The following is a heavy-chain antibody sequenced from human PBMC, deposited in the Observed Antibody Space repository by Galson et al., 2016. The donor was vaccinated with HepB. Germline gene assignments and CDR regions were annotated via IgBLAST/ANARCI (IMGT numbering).Heavy chain of an antibody. D-gene: IGHD5-24*01. CDR2: IRGSDNVP. CDR1: GLAFSYHV. J-gene: IGHJ5*02. Sequence: SLRLSCAGSGLAFSYHVMYWVRQAPGKGLEWVSAIRGSDNVPTYADSVRGRFTISRDDSKNTVHLQMNSLRIEDTAMYFCASAPTITTIWGSWGQGTLVTVSS. V-gene: IGHV3-23*01. CDR3: ASAPTITTIWGS.